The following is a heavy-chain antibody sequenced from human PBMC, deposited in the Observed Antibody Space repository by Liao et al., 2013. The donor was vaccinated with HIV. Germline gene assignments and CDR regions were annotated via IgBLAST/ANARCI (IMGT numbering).Heavy chain of an antibody. CDR1: GGSFRGYY. V-gene: IGHV4-34*01. CDR2: INHSGTT. Sequence: QVQLQQWGPGLLKPSETLSLTCGVSGGSFRGYYWSWIRQPPGKGLECIGEINHSGTTSYNPSLKSRVTISIDKSKSQFSLNLSSVTAADTAIYYCARGLGPRRFGSWGQGTLVTVS. CDR3: ARGLGPRRFGS. D-gene: IGHD7-27*01. J-gene: IGHJ4*02.